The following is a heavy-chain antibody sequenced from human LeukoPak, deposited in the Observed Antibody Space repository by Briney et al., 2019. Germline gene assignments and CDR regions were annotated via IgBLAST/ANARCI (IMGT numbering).Heavy chain of an antibody. CDR1: GFTFSSYG. D-gene: IGHD5-12*01. CDR2: IKQDGSEK. J-gene: IGHJ4*02. V-gene: IGHV3-7*01. Sequence: PGGSLRLSCAASGFTFSSYGMHWVRQAPGKGLEWVANIKQDGSEKYYVDSVKGRFTISRDNAKNSLYLQMNSLRAEDTAVYYCAREVGRGYSGYSYYFDYWGQGTLVTVSS. CDR3: AREVGRGYSGYSYYFDY.